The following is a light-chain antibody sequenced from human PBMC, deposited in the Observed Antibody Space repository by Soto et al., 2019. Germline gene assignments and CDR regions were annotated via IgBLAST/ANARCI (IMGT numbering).Light chain of an antibody. CDR3: KQYNNWPPTWT. J-gene: IGKJ1*01. CDR2: GAS. CDR1: QSVSSN. V-gene: IGKV3-15*01. Sequence: EIVMTQSPATLSVSPGERATLSCRASQSVSSNLAWYQQKPGQAPRLLIYGASTRATGIPARFSGSGSGTEFTLNISSTQSEDLAVSYSKQYNNWPPTWTFGQGTKV.